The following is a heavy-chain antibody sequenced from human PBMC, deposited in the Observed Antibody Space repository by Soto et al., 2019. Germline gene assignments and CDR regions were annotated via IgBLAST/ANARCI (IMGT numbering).Heavy chain of an antibody. D-gene: IGHD2-21*02. J-gene: IGHJ4*02. CDR1: GFSFSTYG. Sequence: QVQLVQSGTEVKTPGASVKVSCKASGFSFSTYGFSWVRQAPGQGLERMGWISGYNGNTKYAQKFQGRVSMTTDPSTSPAYMELRSLRSDDTAVYYCARDYCGGDCYTQSFHYWGQGTLVTVSS. CDR2: ISGYNGNT. CDR3: ARDYCGGDCYTQSFHY. V-gene: IGHV1-18*01.